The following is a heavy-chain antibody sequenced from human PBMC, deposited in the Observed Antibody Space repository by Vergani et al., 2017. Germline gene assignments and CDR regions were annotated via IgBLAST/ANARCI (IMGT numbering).Heavy chain of an antibody. Sequence: QVQLQQWGAGLLKPSETLSLTCAVYGGSFSGYYSSWIRQPPGKGLEWIGEINHSGSTNYNPSLKSRVTISVDTSKNQFSLKLSSVTAADTAVYYCARGLTLWFGELLFRDWGQGTLVTVSS. D-gene: IGHD3-10*01. CDR2: INHSGST. J-gene: IGHJ4*02. V-gene: IGHV4-34*01. CDR3: ARGLTLWFGELLFRD. CDR1: GGSFSGYY.